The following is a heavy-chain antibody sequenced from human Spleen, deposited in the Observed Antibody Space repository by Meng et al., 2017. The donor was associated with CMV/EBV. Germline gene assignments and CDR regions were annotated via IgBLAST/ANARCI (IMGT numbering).Heavy chain of an antibody. CDR2: IYYNGGT. Sequence: SETLSLTCTVSGDSITTYYWSWIRQPPGKGLQWIGYIYYNGGTNYNPSLKSRVTISVDTSKNHFSLKLSSVTAADTAIYYCAGDPTVDRAGRQRAPPKNWFDPWGLGTLVTVSS. CDR3: AGDPTVDRAGRQRAPPKNWFDP. J-gene: IGHJ5*02. D-gene: IGHD5-18*01. CDR1: GDSITTYY. V-gene: IGHV4-59*01.